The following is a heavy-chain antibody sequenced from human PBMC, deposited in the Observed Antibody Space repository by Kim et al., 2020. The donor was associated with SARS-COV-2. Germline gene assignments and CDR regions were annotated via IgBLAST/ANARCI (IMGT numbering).Heavy chain of an antibody. V-gene: IGHV4-31*03. D-gene: IGHD6-19*01. CDR2: IYYSGST. Sequence: SETLSLTCTVSGGSISSGGYYWSWIRQHPGKGLEWIGYIYYSGSTYYNPSLKSRVTISVDTSKNQFSLKLSSVTAADTAVCYCAREIAVAGTNWFDPWGQGPLVTVSS. CDR3: AREIAVAGTNWFDP. J-gene: IGHJ5*02. CDR1: GGSISSGGYY.